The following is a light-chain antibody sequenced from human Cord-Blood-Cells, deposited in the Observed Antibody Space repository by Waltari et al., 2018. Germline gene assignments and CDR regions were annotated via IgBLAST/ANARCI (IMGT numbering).Light chain of an antibody. CDR1: SLSSPY. CDR3: SSRDSSGNHVV. CDR2: GKN. V-gene: IGLV3-19*01. Sequence: SSELPQAPAVSVALGQTVRITCQGGSLSSPYASRYQQKRGQAPVLIIYGKNNRPSGIPERFSGSSPGNTASLTITGAQAEDEADYYCSSRDSSGNHVVFGGGTKLTVL. J-gene: IGLJ2*01.